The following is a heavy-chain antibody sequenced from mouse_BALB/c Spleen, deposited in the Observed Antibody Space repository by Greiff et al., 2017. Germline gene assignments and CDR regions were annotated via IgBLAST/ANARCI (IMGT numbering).Heavy chain of an antibody. Sequence: QVQLKESGPGLVQPSQSLSITCTVSGFSLTSYGVHWVRQSPGKGLEWLGVIWSGGSTDYNAAFISRLSISKDNSKSQVFFKMNSLQANDTAIYYCARNDYGSGYAMDYWGQGTSVTVSS. J-gene: IGHJ4*01. V-gene: IGHV2-2*02. CDR3: ARNDYGSGYAMDY. CDR2: IWSGGST. D-gene: IGHD2-4*01. CDR1: GFSLTSYG.